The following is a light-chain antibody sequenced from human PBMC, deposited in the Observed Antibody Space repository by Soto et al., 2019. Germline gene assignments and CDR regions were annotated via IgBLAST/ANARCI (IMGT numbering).Light chain of an antibody. CDR3: HHYGST. Sequence: EIVLTQSPGTLSLSPGERATLSCRASQSVSSYYLAWYQQKPGQAPRLLIYAASSRATGIPDRFSGGGSGTDFTLTISRLEPEDFAVYYCHHYGSTFGQGTKVDIK. V-gene: IGKV3-20*01. CDR1: QSVSSYY. CDR2: AAS. J-gene: IGKJ1*01.